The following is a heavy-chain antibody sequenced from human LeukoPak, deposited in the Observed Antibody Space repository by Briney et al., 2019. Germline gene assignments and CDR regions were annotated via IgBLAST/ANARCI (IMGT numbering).Heavy chain of an antibody. D-gene: IGHD3-22*01. CDR3: AKDIYYDSSGPFDY. CDR1: GFTFGDYA. Sequence: GGSLRLSCAASGFTFGDYAMHWVRHAPGKGLEWVSGISWNSGSIGYADSVKGRFTISRDNAKNSLYLQMNSLRAEDTALYYCAKDIYYDSSGPFDYWGQGTLVTVSS. J-gene: IGHJ4*02. CDR2: ISWNSGSI. V-gene: IGHV3-9*01.